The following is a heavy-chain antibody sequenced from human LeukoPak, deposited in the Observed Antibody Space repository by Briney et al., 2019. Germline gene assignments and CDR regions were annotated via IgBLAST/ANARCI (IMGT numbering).Heavy chain of an antibody. CDR1: GGSISSGDYY. Sequence: KPSQTLSLTCTVSGGSISSGDYYWSWIRQPPGKGLEWIGYIYYSGSTYYNPSLKSRVTISVDTSKNQFSLKLSSVTAADTAVYYCARGIAAAGTTSSYHFDYWGQGTLVTVSS. CDR3: ARGIAAAGTTSSYHFDY. CDR2: IYYSGST. D-gene: IGHD6-13*01. J-gene: IGHJ4*02. V-gene: IGHV4-30-4*01.